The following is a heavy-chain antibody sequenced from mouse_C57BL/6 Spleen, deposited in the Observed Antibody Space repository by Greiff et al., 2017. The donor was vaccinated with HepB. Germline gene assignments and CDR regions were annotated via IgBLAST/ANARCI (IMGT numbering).Heavy chain of an antibody. CDR3: ASPVYGSSSWFAY. V-gene: IGHV1-58*01. J-gene: IGHJ3*01. D-gene: IGHD1-1*01. Sequence: VQLQQSGAELVRPGSSVKMSCKTSGYTFTSYGINWVKQRPGQGLEWIGYIYIGNGYTEYNEKFKGKATLTSDTSSSTAYMQLSSLTSEASAIYFCASPVYGSSSWFAYWGQGTLVTVSA. CDR2: IYIGNGYT. CDR1: GYTFTSYG.